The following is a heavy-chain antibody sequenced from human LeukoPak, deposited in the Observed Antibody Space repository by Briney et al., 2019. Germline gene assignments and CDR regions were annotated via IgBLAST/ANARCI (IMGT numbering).Heavy chain of an antibody. CDR2: IIPIFGTA. D-gene: IGHD1-7*01. J-gene: IGHJ6*03. Sequence: SVKVSCKASGGTFSSYAISWVRQAPGQGLEWMGGIIPIFGTANYAQEFQGRVTITTDESTSTAYMELSSLRSEDTAVYYCARGELQPALYYYYYYMDVWSKGTTVTVSS. CDR1: GGTFSSYA. V-gene: IGHV1-69*05. CDR3: ARGELQPALYYYYYYMDV.